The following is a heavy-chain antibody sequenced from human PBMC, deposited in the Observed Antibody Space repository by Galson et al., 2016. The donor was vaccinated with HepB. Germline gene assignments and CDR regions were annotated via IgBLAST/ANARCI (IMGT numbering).Heavy chain of an antibody. CDR2: ISSPNGYT. Sequence: SLRLSCAASGFTISSYDMNWVRQAPGKGLEWVSSISSPNGYTYYADSVKGRFTISRDNAKNSLYLQMNSLRAEDTAVYYCAGESSSPHSNWLDPWGQGTLVTVSS. D-gene: IGHD6-13*01. J-gene: IGHJ5*02. CDR3: AGESSSPHSNWLDP. CDR1: GFTISSYD. V-gene: IGHV3-21*01.